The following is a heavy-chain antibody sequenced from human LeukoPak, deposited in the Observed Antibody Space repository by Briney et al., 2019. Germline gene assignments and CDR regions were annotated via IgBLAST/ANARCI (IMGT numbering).Heavy chain of an antibody. Sequence: AGGSLRLSCTTSGFPFRDFSMTWVRQAPGQGLEWISTTDSGGTSTYYAESVKGRFTISRDNSKDALYLQMSSLRVEDTVIYYCAKQSYARSLGEGGPGTLVTVSS. D-gene: IGHD2-8*01. CDR2: TDSGGTST. V-gene: IGHV3-23*01. J-gene: IGHJ4*02. CDR1: GFPFRDFS. CDR3: AKQSYARSLGE.